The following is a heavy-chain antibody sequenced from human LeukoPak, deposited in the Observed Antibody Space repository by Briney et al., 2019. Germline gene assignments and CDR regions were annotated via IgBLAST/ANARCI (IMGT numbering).Heavy chain of an antibody. CDR3: ARPSTGDYMDV. CDR2: IYTSGST. D-gene: IGHD2-2*01. CDR1: GGSISSGSYY. Sequence: PSQTLSLTCTVSGGSISSGSYYWSWIRQPAGKGLEWIGRIYTSGSTNYNPSLKSRVTISVDTPKNQFSLKLSSVTAADTAVYYCARPSTGDYMDVWGKGTTVTVSS. V-gene: IGHV4-61*02. J-gene: IGHJ6*03.